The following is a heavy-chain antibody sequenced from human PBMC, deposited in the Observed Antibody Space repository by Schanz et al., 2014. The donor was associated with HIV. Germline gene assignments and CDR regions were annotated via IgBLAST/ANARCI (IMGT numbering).Heavy chain of an antibody. CDR1: GFTFSTYG. Sequence: QEQLVESGGGVVQPGRSLRLSCAASGFTFSTYGMHWVRQAPGKGLEWVAVISYDGRNKYYADSVKGRFTISRDNSKNTLYLQLKSLRAEDRAVYYCAKDRNYYDDRYLGKGNYYYYYGMDVWGQGTTVTVSS. J-gene: IGHJ6*02. D-gene: IGHD3-22*01. V-gene: IGHV3-30*18. CDR2: ISYDGRNK. CDR3: AKDRNYYDDRYLGKGNYYYYYGMDV.